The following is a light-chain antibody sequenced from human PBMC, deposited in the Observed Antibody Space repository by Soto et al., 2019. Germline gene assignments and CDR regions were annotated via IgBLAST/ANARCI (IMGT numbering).Light chain of an antibody. CDR1: QSINNY. CDR2: DAS. V-gene: IGKV3-11*01. J-gene: IGKJ4*01. CDR3: QCRCIWPPGAT. Sequence: EIVLTQSPVTLSLSPGERATLSCRASQSINNYLAWYQQKPGQPPRLLIYDASNRATAIPVRFSGSGSGTDFTLTISSLEPEDSAVYYCQCRCIWPPGATFGGGTKVEIK.